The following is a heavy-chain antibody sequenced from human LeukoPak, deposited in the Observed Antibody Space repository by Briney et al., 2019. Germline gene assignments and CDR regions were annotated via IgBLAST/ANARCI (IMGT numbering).Heavy chain of an antibody. J-gene: IGHJ4*02. CDR3: AKVLYTVTMGFDY. V-gene: IGHV3-9*01. CDR2: ISWNSGSI. Sequence: GGSLRLSCAASGFTFDDYAMHWVRQAPGKGLEWVSGISWNSGSIGYADSVKGRFTISRDNAKNSLYLQMNSLRAEDTAVYYCAKVLYTVTMGFDYWGQGTLVTVSS. D-gene: IGHD4-4*01. CDR1: GFTFDDYA.